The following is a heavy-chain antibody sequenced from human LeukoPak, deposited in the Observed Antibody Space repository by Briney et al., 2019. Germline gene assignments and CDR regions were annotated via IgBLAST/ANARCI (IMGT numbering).Heavy chain of an antibody. Sequence: SVTLSLTCTVSGGSIGSRGHYWGWIRQPPGKGLEWIGSIYYAGDTYYNPSLKSRVAISVDTSKNQFSLNLSSVTAADTAVYYCARHVVAYDYGDYWGQGTLVTVSS. D-gene: IGHD4-17*01. V-gene: IGHV4-39*01. CDR1: GGSIGSRGHY. J-gene: IGHJ4*02. CDR2: IYYAGDT. CDR3: ARHVVAYDYGDY.